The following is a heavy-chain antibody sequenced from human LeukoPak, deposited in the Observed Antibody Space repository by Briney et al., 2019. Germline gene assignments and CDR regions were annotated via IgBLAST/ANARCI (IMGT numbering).Heavy chain of an antibody. J-gene: IGHJ5*02. D-gene: IGHD3-22*01. CDR2: INGDGSTT. Sequence: GGSLRLSCAASGFTFSTNWMHWVRHAPGEGLVWVSRINGDGSTTRYADSVEGRFTISRDNAKNTLYLQMSSLRAEDTAVYYCARGSDRTGYFPTWGQGTLVTVSS. CDR1: GFTFSTNW. V-gene: IGHV3-74*01. CDR3: ARGSDRTGYFPT.